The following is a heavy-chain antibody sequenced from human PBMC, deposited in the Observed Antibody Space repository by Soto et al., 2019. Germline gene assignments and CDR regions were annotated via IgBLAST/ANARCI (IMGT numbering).Heavy chain of an antibody. CDR3: ARDWYSDRPTWVDY. Sequence: ASVKVSCKASGYTFTGYYMHWVRQAPGQGLEWMGWINPNSGGTNYAQKFQGRVTMTRDTSISTAYMELSRLRSDDTAVYYCARDWYSDRPTWVDYWGQGTLVTVSS. CDR1: GYTFTGYY. V-gene: IGHV1-2*02. D-gene: IGHD6-13*01. CDR2: INPNSGGT. J-gene: IGHJ4*02.